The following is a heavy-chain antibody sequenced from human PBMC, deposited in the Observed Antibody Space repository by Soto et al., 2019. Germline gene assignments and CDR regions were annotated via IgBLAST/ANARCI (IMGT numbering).Heavy chain of an antibody. D-gene: IGHD5-12*01. V-gene: IGHV5-51*01. CDR1: GYSFTSYW. Sequence: EVQLVQSGAEVKKPGESLKISCKGSGYSFTSYWIGWVRQMPGKGLEWMGIIYPGDPDTRYSPSFQGQVTISADKSISTAYLQWSSLKASDTAMYYCARILPIIPYCYGMDVWGQGTTVTVSS. J-gene: IGHJ6*02. CDR3: ARILPIIPYCYGMDV. CDR2: IYPGDPDT.